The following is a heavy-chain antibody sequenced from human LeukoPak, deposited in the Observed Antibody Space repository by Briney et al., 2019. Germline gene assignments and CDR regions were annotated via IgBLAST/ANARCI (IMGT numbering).Heavy chain of an antibody. V-gene: IGHV4-34*01. CDR1: GGSFSGYY. D-gene: IGHD3-16*01. CDR3: ASWGRWASIVPHWFDP. J-gene: IGHJ5*02. Sequence: SETLSLTCAVYGGSFSGYYWSWIRQPPGKGLEWIREINHSGSTNYNPSLKSRVTISVDTSKNQFSLKLSSVTAADTAVYYCASWGRWASIVPHWFDPWGQGTLVTVSS. CDR2: INHSGST.